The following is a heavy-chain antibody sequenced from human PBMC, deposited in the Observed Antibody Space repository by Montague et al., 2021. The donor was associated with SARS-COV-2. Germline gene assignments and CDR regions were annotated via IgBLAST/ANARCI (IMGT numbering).Heavy chain of an antibody. CDR2: ISSNGKT. CDR1: GGSFSVYY. D-gene: IGHD3-22*01. Sequence: SETLSLTCAVYGGSFSVYYWSWIRQSPGKGLEWIGYISSNGKTNYNPSLKSRVTLSADASRNEFSLKLDSVTAADTAVYFCARRGYYDSAGYHWHLDLWGRGMLVTVSS. V-gene: IGHV4-4*09. CDR3: ARRGYYDSAGYHWHLDL. J-gene: IGHJ2*01.